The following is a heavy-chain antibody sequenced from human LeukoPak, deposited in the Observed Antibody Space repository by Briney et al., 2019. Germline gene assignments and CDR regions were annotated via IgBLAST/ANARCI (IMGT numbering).Heavy chain of an antibody. V-gene: IGHV4-39*01. CDR2: IYYSGGT. CDR1: GGSISSSSYY. J-gene: IGHJ4*02. D-gene: IGHD2-2*01. Sequence: KPSETLSLTCTVSGGSISSSSYYWGWIRQPPGKGLEWIGGIYYSGGTYYNPSLKSRVTISVDTSKNQFSLKLSSVTAADTAVYYCARLHSTSHFDYWGQGTLVTVSS. CDR3: ARLHSTSHFDY.